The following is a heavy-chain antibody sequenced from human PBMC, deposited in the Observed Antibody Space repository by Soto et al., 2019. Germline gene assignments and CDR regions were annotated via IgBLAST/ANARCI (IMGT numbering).Heavy chain of an antibody. CDR3: ARLRSDAFVI. CDR1: GFTFSYYT. J-gene: IGHJ3*02. V-gene: IGHV3-21*02. D-gene: IGHD4-17*01. CDR2: ISSSSSHK. Sequence: EVQLVESGGRLVKPGESLRLSCVASGFTFSYYTMNWVRQAPGKGLEWVSAISSSSSHKYSADSVRGRFTFSRDNANNSLYLQMNSLRVQYTAIYYCARLRSDAFVIGGQGTLVTVSS.